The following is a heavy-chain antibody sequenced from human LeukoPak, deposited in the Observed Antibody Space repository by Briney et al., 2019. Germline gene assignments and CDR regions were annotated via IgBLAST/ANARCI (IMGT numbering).Heavy chain of an antibody. CDR1: GFTVSSNH. D-gene: IGHD1-26*01. Sequence: GGSLRLSCAASGFTVSSNHMSWVRQAPGKGLEWVSVIYSGGSTYYADSVKGRFTISRDNSKNTLYLQMNSLRAEDTAVYYCASLVGAYDAFDIWGQGTMVTVSS. V-gene: IGHV3-66*01. CDR3: ASLVGAYDAFDI. J-gene: IGHJ3*02. CDR2: IYSGGST.